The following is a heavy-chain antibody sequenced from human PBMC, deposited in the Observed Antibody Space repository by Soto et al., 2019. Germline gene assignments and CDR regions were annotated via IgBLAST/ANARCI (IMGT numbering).Heavy chain of an antibody. V-gene: IGHV4-31*03. Sequence: QVQLQESGPGLVKPSQTLSLTCTVSGGSISSGGYFWSWIRQPPGKGLEWIGNIFYSGTTYYNPSPKSRVTISVDPSKNQFPLKLRSVTAADAAVYFCARGVLYWGQGTLVTVSS. CDR3: ARGVLY. D-gene: IGHD1-1*01. CDR1: GGSISSGGYF. J-gene: IGHJ4*02. CDR2: IFYSGTT.